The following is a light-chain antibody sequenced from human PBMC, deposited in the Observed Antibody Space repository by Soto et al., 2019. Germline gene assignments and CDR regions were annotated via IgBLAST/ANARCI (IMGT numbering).Light chain of an antibody. CDR1: SSNIGAGYD. Sequence: QSVLTQPPSVSGAPGQRVTISCTGSSSNIGAGYDVHWYQQLPGTAPKLLIYGNTNRPSGVPDRFSGSKSGTSASLAITGLQAEDEADYYCQSYDSSLVFGGGNKVTVL. CDR3: QSYDSSLV. CDR2: GNT. J-gene: IGLJ2*01. V-gene: IGLV1-40*01.